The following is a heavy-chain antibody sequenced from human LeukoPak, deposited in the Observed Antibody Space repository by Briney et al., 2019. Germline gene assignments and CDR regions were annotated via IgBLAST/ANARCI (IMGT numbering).Heavy chain of an antibody. CDR3: ARQGDYVDY. CDR2: IYYSGST. J-gene: IGHJ4*02. Sequence: PSGTLSLTCSVSGGSISSGDYYWSWIRQPPGKGLGWVGYIYYSGSTNYNPSLKSRITISVDTSRNQFSLKLSSVTAADTAVYYCARQGDYVDYWGQGTLVTVSS. V-gene: IGHV4-30-4*01. CDR1: GGSISSGDYY.